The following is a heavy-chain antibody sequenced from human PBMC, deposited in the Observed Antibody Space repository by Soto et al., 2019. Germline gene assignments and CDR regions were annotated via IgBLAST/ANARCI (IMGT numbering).Heavy chain of an antibody. Sequence: SETLSLTCTVSGGSISSYYWSWIRQPPGKGLEWIGYIYYSGSTNYNPSLKSRVTISVDTSKNQFSLKLSSVTAADTAVYYCAREREAAAGINWFDPWGQGTLVTDSS. J-gene: IGHJ5*02. D-gene: IGHD6-13*01. CDR3: AREREAAAGINWFDP. CDR2: IYYSGST. V-gene: IGHV4-59*01. CDR1: GGSISSYY.